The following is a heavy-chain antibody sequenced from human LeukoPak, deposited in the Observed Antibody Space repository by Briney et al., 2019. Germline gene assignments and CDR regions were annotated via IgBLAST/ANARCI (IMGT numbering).Heavy chain of an antibody. Sequence: PGGSLRLSCAASGFTFHDYAMHWVRQGPGKGLEWVSLISGGGDRTYYADSMKGRFTISRDNSKNSLFLQMNSLRTEDTALYYCAKGAGYNNGDASDIWGLGTMVTVSS. V-gene: IGHV3-43*02. D-gene: IGHD5-24*01. CDR2: ISGGGDRT. J-gene: IGHJ3*02. CDR3: AKGAGYNNGDASDI. CDR1: GFTFHDYA.